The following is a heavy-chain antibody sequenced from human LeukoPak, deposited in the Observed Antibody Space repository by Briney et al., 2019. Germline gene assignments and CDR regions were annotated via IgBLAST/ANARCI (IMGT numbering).Heavy chain of an antibody. CDR3: ARGRPSYCSSTSCYRVDYYYYGMDV. Sequence: GGSLRLSCAASGFTFSNYWMTWVRQGPGEGLEWLANINLDGSETHFVDSVKGRFTISRDNAKNSLYLQMNSLRAEDTAVYYCARGRPSYCSSTSCYRVDYYYYGMDVWGQGTTVTVSS. V-gene: IGHV3-7*01. CDR2: INLDGSET. CDR1: GFTFSNYW. D-gene: IGHD2-2*01. J-gene: IGHJ6*02.